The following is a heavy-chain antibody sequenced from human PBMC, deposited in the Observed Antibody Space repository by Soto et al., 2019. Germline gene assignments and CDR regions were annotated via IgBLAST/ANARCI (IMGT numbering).Heavy chain of an antibody. J-gene: IGHJ4*02. Sequence: LRLSCAVSGLTFSDYGMHWVRQAPGKGLEWVAVMSYAGSYKYYADSVKGRFTISRDLSGNTLFLQMNSLRLEDTAVYFCAKEMYPRTVLDSSSPWGDYWGQGTLVTVSS. CDR2: MSYAGSYK. CDR3: AKEMYPRTVLDSSSPWGDY. CDR1: GLTFSDYG. D-gene: IGHD6-6*01. V-gene: IGHV3-30*18.